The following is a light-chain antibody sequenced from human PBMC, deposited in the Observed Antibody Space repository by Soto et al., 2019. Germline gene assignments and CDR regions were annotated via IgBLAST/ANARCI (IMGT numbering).Light chain of an antibody. Sequence: EVVMTQSPGTLSVSLGESATLSCRASQSVDGYLAWYQHKPGQAPRLLIYGASTRATGVTARFRGGGSGTEFTLTISSLQSEDSAVYYCQQYHKWPPITFGQGTRLEIK. J-gene: IGKJ5*01. CDR1: QSVDGY. CDR3: QQYHKWPPIT. V-gene: IGKV3-15*01. CDR2: GAS.